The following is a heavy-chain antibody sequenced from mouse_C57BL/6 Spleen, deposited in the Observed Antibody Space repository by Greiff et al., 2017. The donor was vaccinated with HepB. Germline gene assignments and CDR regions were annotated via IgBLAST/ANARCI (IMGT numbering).Heavy chain of an antibody. Sequence: DVQLVESGGGLVKPGGSLKLSCAASGFTFSSYAMSWVRQTPEKRLEWVATISDGGSYTYYPDNVKGRFTISRDNAKNNLYLQMSHLKSEDTAMYYCARERAYYSNRGYAMDYWGQGTSVTVSS. CDR1: GFTFSSYA. CDR2: ISDGGSYT. V-gene: IGHV5-4*01. D-gene: IGHD2-5*01. CDR3: ARERAYYSNRGYAMDY. J-gene: IGHJ4*01.